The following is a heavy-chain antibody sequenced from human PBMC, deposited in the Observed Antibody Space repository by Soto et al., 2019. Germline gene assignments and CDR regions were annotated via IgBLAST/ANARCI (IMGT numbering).Heavy chain of an antibody. Sequence: GGSLRLSCAASGFTFSSYAMSWVRQAPGKGLEWVSAISGSGGSTYYADSVKGRFTISRDNSKNTLYLQMNSLRAEDTAVYYFAKDKAALVAIDYWGQGPLVTVSS. D-gene: IGHD5-18*01. CDR2: ISGSGGST. J-gene: IGHJ4*02. CDR3: AKDKAALVAIDY. CDR1: GFTFSSYA. V-gene: IGHV3-23*01.